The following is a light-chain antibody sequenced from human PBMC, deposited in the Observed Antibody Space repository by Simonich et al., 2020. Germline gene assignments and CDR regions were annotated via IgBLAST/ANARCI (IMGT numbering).Light chain of an antibody. J-gene: IGLJ2*01. CDR3: SSYTSSSTLV. Sequence: QSALTQPAPVSGSPGQSITISCPGTSSDVGGYNYVSWYQQHPGKAPKLMIYDVSNRPSGVSTRFSGSKSGNTASLTISGLQAEDEADYYCSSYTSSSTLVFGGGTKLTVL. CDR1: SSDVGGYNY. CDR2: DVS. V-gene: IGLV2-14*03.